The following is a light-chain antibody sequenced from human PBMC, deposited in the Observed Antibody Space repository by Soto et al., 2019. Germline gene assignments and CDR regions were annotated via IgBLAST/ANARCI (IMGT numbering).Light chain of an antibody. Sequence: SYELAQPPSVSVAPGKTATITCGGNDIGSKSAHWYQQKPGQAPVLVISYDRDRPSGIPERFSGSNSGHTATLTISRVEAGDEADYYCQVYDSSSDLVVFGGGTKLTVL. V-gene: IGLV3-21*04. CDR1: DIGSKS. J-gene: IGLJ2*01. CDR3: QVYDSSSDLVV. CDR2: YDR.